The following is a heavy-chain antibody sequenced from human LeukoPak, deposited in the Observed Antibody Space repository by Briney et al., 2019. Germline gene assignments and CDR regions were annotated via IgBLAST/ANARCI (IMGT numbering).Heavy chain of an antibody. J-gene: IGHJ4*02. Sequence: ASETLSLTCTVSGASISNYYWSWIRQTPEKGLEWMGHIHSSGGSSYYSSLKSRLTLSIDTSRNQLSLKLPSVTAADPAVYFCARLGSYHDFWGQGALVTVSS. CDR1: GASISNYY. CDR3: ARLGSYHDF. V-gene: IGHV4-4*09. CDR2: IHSSGGS. D-gene: IGHD1-26*01.